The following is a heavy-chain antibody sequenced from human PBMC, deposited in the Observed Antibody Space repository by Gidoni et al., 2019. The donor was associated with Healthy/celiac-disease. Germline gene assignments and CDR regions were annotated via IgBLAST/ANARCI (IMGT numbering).Heavy chain of an antibody. J-gene: IGHJ6*02. Sequence: QVQLVASGGGVVQPGRALRLSGAAAGFTCSTYGMHWVRHAPGKGLEWVAVISYDGSNNYYADSVKGRFTISRDNSTNTLYLQMTSLRAEDTAVYYCAKDGGQLLLSDYYGMDVWGQGTTVTVSS. CDR2: ISYDGSNN. CDR1: GFTCSTYG. V-gene: IGHV3-30*18. CDR3: AKDGGQLLLSDYYGMDV. D-gene: IGHD2-2*01.